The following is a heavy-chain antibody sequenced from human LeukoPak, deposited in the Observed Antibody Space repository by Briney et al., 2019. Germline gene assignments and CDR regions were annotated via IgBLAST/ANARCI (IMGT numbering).Heavy chain of an antibody. D-gene: IGHD3-22*01. CDR1: GGTFSSYA. J-gene: IGHJ4*02. CDR3: ARGQRHYYDSSGYRGFDY. CDR2: IIPIFGTA. V-gene: IGHV1-69*01. Sequence: VASVKVSCKASGGTFSSYAISWVRQAPGQGLEWMGGIIPIFGTASYAQKFQGRVTINADESTSTAYMELSSLRSEDTAVYYCARGQRHYYDSSGYRGFDYWGREPWSPSPQ.